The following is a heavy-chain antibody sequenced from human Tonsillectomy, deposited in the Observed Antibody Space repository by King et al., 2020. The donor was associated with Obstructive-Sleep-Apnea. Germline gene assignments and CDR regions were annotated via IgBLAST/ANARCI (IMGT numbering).Heavy chain of an antibody. D-gene: IGHD3-22*01. V-gene: IGHV3-15*01. CDR1: GFTFSNAW. Sequence: VQLVQSGGGLVKPGGSLRLSCAASGFTFSNAWMSWVRQAPGKGLEWVGRIKSKTDGGTPDYAAPVEGRFTISRDDSKNTLYLQMNSLKTEDTAVYYCTTDRYYYDSSSDYWGQGTLVTVSS. CDR2: IKSKTDGGTP. CDR3: TTDRYYYDSSSDY. J-gene: IGHJ4*02.